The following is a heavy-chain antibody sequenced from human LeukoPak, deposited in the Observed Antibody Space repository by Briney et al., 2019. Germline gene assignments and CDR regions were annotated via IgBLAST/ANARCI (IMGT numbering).Heavy chain of an antibody. CDR3: ARDSAARGDY. CDR1: GFTFNNYE. Sequence: GGSLRLSCAASGFTFNNYEMNWVRQAPGQGLEWVSYISSSGSTIYYADSVKGRFTISRDNAKNSLYLQMNSLRAEDTAVYYCARDSAARGDYWGQGTLVTVSS. V-gene: IGHV3-48*03. CDR2: ISSSGSTI. J-gene: IGHJ4*02. D-gene: IGHD6-6*01.